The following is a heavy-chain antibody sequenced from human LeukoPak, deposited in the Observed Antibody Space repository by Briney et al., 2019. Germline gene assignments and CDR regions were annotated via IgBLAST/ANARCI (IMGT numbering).Heavy chain of an antibody. CDR3: AKALYGGHDY. D-gene: IGHD4-23*01. CDR2: LSGNGNTI. V-gene: IGHV3-23*01. CDR1: GFTFSTYA. J-gene: IGHJ4*02. Sequence: GGSPRLSCAASGFTFSTYAMSWVRQAPGKGLECVSALSGNGNTIYYADSVKGRFTISRDNSKNTLSLQMNSLRAEDTAVYYCAKALYGGHDYWGQGTLVTVSS.